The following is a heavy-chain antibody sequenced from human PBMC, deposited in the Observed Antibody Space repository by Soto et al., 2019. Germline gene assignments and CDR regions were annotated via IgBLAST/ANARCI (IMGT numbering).Heavy chain of an antibody. CDR2: INHSGST. V-gene: IGHV4-34*01. CDR3: ARVITLIAPDKYYLDS. J-gene: IGHJ4*02. Sequence: SETLSLTCAVYGGSFSGHYWSWIRQPPGKGLEWIGEINHSGSTNYNPSLKSRVTISVDTSKTQFSLKLRSVTAADTAVYYCARVITLIAPDKYYLDSWGRGNLVTVSS. CDR1: GGSFSGHY. D-gene: IGHD3-22*01.